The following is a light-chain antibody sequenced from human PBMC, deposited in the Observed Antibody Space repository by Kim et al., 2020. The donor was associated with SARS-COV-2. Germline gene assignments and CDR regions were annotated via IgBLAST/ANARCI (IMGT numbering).Light chain of an antibody. Sequence: QSALTQPASVSGSPGQSITISCTGTSSDVGGYNYVSWYQQHPGKALKLMIYDVSNRPSGVSNRFSGSKSGNTASLTISGLQAEDEADYYCSSYTSSSTLVFGGGTQLTVL. J-gene: IGLJ2*01. V-gene: IGLV2-14*03. CDR2: DVS. CDR1: SSDVGGYNY. CDR3: SSYTSSSTLV.